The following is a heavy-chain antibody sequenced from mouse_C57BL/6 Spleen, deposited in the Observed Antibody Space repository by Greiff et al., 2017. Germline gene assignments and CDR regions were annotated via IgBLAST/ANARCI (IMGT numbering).Heavy chain of an antibody. CDR2: IHPSDSDT. Sequence: QVQLKQPGAELVKPGASVKVSCKASGYTFTSYWMDWVKQRPGQGLEWIGRIHPSDSDTNDNQKFKGKATLTVDKSSSTAYMQLSSLTSEGAAVYYCAIEYYGIDYWGQGTTLTVSS. CDR3: AIEYYGIDY. D-gene: IGHD1-1*01. J-gene: IGHJ2*01. V-gene: IGHV1-74*01. CDR1: GYTFTSYW.